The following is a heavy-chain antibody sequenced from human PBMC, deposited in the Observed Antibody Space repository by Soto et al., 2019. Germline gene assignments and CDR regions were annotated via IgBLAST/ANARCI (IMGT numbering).Heavy chain of an antibody. CDR2: ISYDGSNK. J-gene: IGHJ6*02. V-gene: IGHV3-30*18. Sequence: QVQLVESGGGVVQPGRSLRLSCAASGFTFSSYGMHWVRQSPGKGLEWVAVISYDGSNKYYADSVKGRFTISRDNAKNTLYLQMNSLRAEDTGVYYCAKAKGRAGSSWYFDYYRMDVWGQGTTV. D-gene: IGHD6-13*01. CDR1: GFTFSSYG. CDR3: AKAKGRAGSSWYFDYYRMDV.